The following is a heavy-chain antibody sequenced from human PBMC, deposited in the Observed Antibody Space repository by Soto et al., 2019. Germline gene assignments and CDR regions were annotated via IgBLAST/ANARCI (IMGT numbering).Heavy chain of an antibody. D-gene: IGHD3-3*01. CDR1: GGTFSSYA. J-gene: IGHJ6*02. CDR3: ARDLKKYYDFWSGYTYGMDV. CDR2: IIPIFGTA. V-gene: IGHV1-69*06. Sequence: ASVKVSCKASGGTFSSYAISWVRQAPGQGLEWMGGIIPIFGTANYAQKFQGRVTITADKSTSTAYMELSSLRSEDTAVYYCARDLKKYYDFWSGYTYGMDVWGQGTTVTVSS.